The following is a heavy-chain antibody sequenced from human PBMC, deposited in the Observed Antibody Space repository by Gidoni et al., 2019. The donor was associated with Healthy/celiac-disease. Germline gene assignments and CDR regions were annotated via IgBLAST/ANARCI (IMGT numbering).Heavy chain of an antibody. J-gene: IGHJ3*02. V-gene: IGHV4-39*01. CDR3: ARHHIVVVTAAPNAFDI. Sequence: QLQLQESGPGLVKPSETLSLTCTVSGGSISSSSYYWGWIRQPPGKGLEWIGSIYYSGRTYSNPSLKSRVTLSVDTSKNQFSLKLSSVTAADTAVYYCARHHIVVVTAAPNAFDIWGQGTMVTVSS. D-gene: IGHD2-21*02. CDR2: IYYSGRT. CDR1: GGSISSSSYY.